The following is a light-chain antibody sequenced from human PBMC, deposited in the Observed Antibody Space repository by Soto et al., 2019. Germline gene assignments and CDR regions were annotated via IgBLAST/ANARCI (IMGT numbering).Light chain of an antibody. CDR2: AAS. Sequence: DIQMTQSPSSLSASVGDSVTITCRASEGISNFLAWYQQKPGKVPKLLIYAASTLQSGVPSRFGGSGSGTDFTLTISSLQPEDFATYYCQKYDSAPCTFGPGTKVDFK. CDR3: QKYDSAPCT. CDR1: EGISNF. V-gene: IGKV1-27*01. J-gene: IGKJ3*01.